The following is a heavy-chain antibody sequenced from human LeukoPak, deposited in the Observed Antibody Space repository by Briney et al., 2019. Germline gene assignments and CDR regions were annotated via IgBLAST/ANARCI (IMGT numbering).Heavy chain of an antibody. Sequence: GGSLRLSCAASGFTFATYAMSWVRQAPGKGLKWVSGITGSGRTTYYADSVKGRFTISRDNSKNTLYLQMNSLRAEDTAVYYCAKVPLGSGWYYFDYWGQGTLVTVSS. CDR1: GFTFATYA. D-gene: IGHD6-19*01. CDR3: AKVPLGSGWYYFDY. V-gene: IGHV3-23*01. CDR2: ITGSGRTT. J-gene: IGHJ4*02.